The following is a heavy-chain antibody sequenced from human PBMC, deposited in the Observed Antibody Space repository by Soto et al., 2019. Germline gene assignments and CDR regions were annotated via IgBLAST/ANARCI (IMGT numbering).Heavy chain of an antibody. CDR1: GFTFSSYA. V-gene: IGHV3-23*01. CDR3: AKRYCSSTSCYGGLISHYYYYMDV. Sequence: PGGSLRLSCAASGFTFSSYAMSWVRQAPGKGLEWVSAISGSGGSTYYADSVKGRFTISRDNSKNTLYLQMNSLRAEDTAVYYCAKRYCSSTSCYGGLISHYYYYMDVWGKGTTVTVSS. CDR2: ISGSGGST. D-gene: IGHD2-2*01. J-gene: IGHJ6*03.